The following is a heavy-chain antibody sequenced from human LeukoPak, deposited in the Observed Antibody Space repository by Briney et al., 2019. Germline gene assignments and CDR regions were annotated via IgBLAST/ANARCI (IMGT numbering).Heavy chain of an antibody. Sequence: PGGSLRLSCATSGFTFSNYGMHWVRQAPGKGLEWVAFIRFDGSTKYYADSVKGRFTISRDNSKNTLYLQMNSLRAEDTAVYSCARERERFLNFWGQGTLVTVSS. V-gene: IGHV3-30*02. CDR2: IRFDGSTK. CDR1: GFTFSNYG. J-gene: IGHJ4*02. D-gene: IGHD3-3*01. CDR3: ARERERFLNF.